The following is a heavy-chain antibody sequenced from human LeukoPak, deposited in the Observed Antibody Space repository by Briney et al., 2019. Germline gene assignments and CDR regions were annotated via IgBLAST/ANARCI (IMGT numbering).Heavy chain of an antibody. D-gene: IGHD2-2*01. CDR2: IYTSGST. CDR3: ARASDCSSTSCYPYYYYYMDV. Sequence: PSETLSLTCTVSGGSISSYYWSWIRQPPGKGLEWIGRIYTSGSTNYNPSLKSRVTISVDTSKNQFSLKLSSVTAADTAVYYCARASDCSSTSCYPYYYYYMDVWGKGTTVTVSS. CDR1: GGSISSYY. V-gene: IGHV4-4*07. J-gene: IGHJ6*03.